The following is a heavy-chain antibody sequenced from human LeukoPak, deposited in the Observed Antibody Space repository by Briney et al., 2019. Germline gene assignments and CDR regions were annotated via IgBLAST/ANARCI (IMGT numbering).Heavy chain of an antibody. J-gene: IGHJ4*02. CDR1: GYTFTSFG. CDR3: VRDLGVDTSMIFFDY. D-gene: IGHD5-18*01. Sequence: ASVKVSCKASGYTFTSFGISWVRQAPGQGLEWVGWISAYNGNTKSAQKFQGRLTMTTDTSTNTAYMELRSLRSDDTAVFYCVRDLGVDTSMIFFDYWGQGTLVTASS. V-gene: IGHV1-18*01. CDR2: ISAYNGNT.